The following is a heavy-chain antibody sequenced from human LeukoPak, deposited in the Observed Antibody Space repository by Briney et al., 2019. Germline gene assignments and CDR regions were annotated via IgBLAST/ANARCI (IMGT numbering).Heavy chain of an antibody. CDR3: ARQNVLRYFHHNIRPYDY. J-gene: IGHJ4*02. CDR1: GTSISTYY. V-gene: IGHV4-59*08. D-gene: IGHD3-9*01. Sequence: SETLSLTCTVSGTSISTYYWSWIRQPPGKGLEWVGYLYYSGSTSYNPSLKSRVTISVDTSKNQFSLKLSSVTAADTAVYYCARQNVLRYFHHNIRPYDYWGQGTLVTVSS. CDR2: LYYSGST.